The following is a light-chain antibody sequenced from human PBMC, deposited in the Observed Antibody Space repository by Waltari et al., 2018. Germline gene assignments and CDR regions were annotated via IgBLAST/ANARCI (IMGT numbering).Light chain of an antibody. Sequence: EIVMTQSPATLSVSPGDRATLSCRASQSVSSNLAWYQQKPGQAPRLLIYGASTRATGIPAKFSGSGSGTEFTLTIRSLQSEDFAVYYCQRYNKWPPWTFGQGTKVEIK. CDR1: QSVSSN. CDR3: QRYNKWPPWT. CDR2: GAS. V-gene: IGKV3-15*01. J-gene: IGKJ1*01.